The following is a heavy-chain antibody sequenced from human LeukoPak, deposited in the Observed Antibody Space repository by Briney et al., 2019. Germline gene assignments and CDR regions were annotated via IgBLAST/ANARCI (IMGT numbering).Heavy chain of an antibody. CDR2: ISGSGDST. D-gene: IGHD2-15*01. CDR3: AKDVCNGAGCHFFDY. CDR1: GFTFSSYA. Sequence: GGSLRLSCAASGFTFSSYAMSWVRQAPGKGLEWVSSISGSGDSTYYADSVKGRFTISRDNARRILYLQMNSLRAEDTAVYYCAKDVCNGAGCHFFDYWGQGTVVTVSS. J-gene: IGHJ4*02. V-gene: IGHV3-23*01.